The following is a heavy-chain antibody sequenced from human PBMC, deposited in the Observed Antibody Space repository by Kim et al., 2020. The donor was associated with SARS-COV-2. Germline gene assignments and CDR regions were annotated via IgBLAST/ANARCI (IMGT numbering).Heavy chain of an antibody. CDR1: GYTFTSYG. CDR2: ISAYNGNT. J-gene: IGHJ5*02. V-gene: IGHV1-18*01. Sequence: ASVKVSCKASGYTFTSYGISWVRQAPGQGLEWMGWISAYNGNTNYAQKLQGRVTMTTDTSTSTAYMELRSLRSDDTAVYYCAGVPVYSNYDFYRTHWFDPWGQGTLVTVSS. CDR3: AGVPVYSNYDFYRTHWFDP. D-gene: IGHD4-4*01.